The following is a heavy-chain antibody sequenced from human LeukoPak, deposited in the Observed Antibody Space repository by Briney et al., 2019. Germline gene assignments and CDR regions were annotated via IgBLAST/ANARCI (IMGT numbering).Heavy chain of an antibody. J-gene: IGHJ4*02. CDR2: ISYDGGDK. D-gene: IGHD5-12*01. CDR3: ASGYSGYDRDY. CDR1: GFSFRNYA. V-gene: IGHV3-30*04. Sequence: HPGRSQRLSCAASGFSFRNYAMYWVRQAPGKGLEWVAVISYDGGDKYYADSVTGRFTISRDNSENTLYLQMNSLRAEDTAVYYCASGYSGYDRDYWGQGTLVTVSS.